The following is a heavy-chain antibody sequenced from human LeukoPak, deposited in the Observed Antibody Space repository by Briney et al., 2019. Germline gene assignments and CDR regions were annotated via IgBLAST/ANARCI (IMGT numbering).Heavy chain of an antibody. CDR1: GFIVSSNY. CDR2: INTDGSST. J-gene: IGHJ2*01. Sequence: GGSLRLSCAASGFIVSSNYMSWVRQAPGKGLVWVSRINTDGSSTSYADSVKGRFTISRDNAKNTLYLQMNSLRAEDTAVYYCARDRLYNWDVDWYFDLWGRGTLVTVSS. V-gene: IGHV3-74*01. CDR3: ARDRLYNWDVDWYFDL. D-gene: IGHD1-20*01.